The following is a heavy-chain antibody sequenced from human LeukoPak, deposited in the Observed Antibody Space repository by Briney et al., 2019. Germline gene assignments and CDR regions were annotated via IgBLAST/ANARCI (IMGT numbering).Heavy chain of an antibody. CDR2: IKEDGSET. D-gene: IGHD1-14*01. Sequence: VGSLRLSCAASGFTFSTYWMSWVRQAPGKGLEWVANIKEDGSETYYVDSLRGRFTISRDNLKNSLYLQINALRAEDTAVYYCGRDSFETDIDYWGQGTLVTVSS. J-gene: IGHJ4*02. CDR1: GFTFSTYW. V-gene: IGHV3-7*01. CDR3: GRDSFETDIDY.